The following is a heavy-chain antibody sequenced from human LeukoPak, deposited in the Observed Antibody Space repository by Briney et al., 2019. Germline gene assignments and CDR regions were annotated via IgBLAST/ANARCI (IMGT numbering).Heavy chain of an antibody. V-gene: IGHV4-34*01. CDR3: ARQAYYYGSGRLYSFDY. Sequence: PSETLSLTCAVYGGSFSGYYWSWIRQPPGKGLEWIGEINHSGSTNYNPSLKSRVTISVDTSKNQFSLKLSSVTAADTAVYYCARQAYYYGSGRLYSFDYWGQGTLVTVSS. D-gene: IGHD3-10*01. J-gene: IGHJ4*02. CDR1: GGSFSGYY. CDR2: INHSGST.